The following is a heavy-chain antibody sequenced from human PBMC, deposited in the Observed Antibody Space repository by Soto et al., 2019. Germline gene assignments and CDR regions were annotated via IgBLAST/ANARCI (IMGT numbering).Heavy chain of an antibody. D-gene: IGHD2-8*02. Sequence: QVQLVESGGGVVQPGRSLRLSCAASGFTFSSYGMHWVRQAPGKGLEWVAVISYDGSNKYYADSVKGRFTIARDNSKNALYLQMNSLRAEDTAVYYCAKDGWGQWVVLGDYWGQGTLVTVSS. J-gene: IGHJ4*02. CDR2: ISYDGSNK. CDR3: AKDGWGQWVVLGDY. CDR1: GFTFSSYG. V-gene: IGHV3-30*18.